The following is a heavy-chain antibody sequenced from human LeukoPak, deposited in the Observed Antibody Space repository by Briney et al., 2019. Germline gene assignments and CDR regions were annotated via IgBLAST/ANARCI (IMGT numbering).Heavy chain of an antibody. V-gene: IGHV3-23*01. CDR1: GFTFSSYA. CDR2: ISGSGGRR. D-gene: IGHD3-10*01. J-gene: IGHJ4*02. CDR3: AKGGYRYYYGSGSYYN. Sequence: GGSLRLSCAASGFTFSSYAMSWVRQATGKGLGWVSAISGSGGRRYEADSVKGRFTVSRDNSKNTLYLQMNSLRAEDTAVYYCAKGGYRYYYGSGSYYNWGQGTLVTVSS.